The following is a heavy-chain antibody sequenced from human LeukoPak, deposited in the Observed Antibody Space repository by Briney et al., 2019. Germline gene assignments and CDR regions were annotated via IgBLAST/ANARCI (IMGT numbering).Heavy chain of an antibody. CDR1: GFTFSSYS. Sequence: AGSLRLSCAASGFTFSSYSMNWVRQAPGKGLEWDSYISSSSSTIFYADSVKGRFTISRDNAKNSLYLQMNSLRDEDTAVYYCARDPSRSGWADYWGQGTLVSVSS. CDR3: ARDPSRSGWADY. CDR2: ISSSSSTI. D-gene: IGHD6-19*01. J-gene: IGHJ4*02. V-gene: IGHV3-48*02.